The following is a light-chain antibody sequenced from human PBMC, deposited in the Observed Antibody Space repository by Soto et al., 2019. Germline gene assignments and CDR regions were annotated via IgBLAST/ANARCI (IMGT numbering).Light chain of an antibody. Sequence: EIVMTQSPATLSVSPGERATLSCRASQSVSTNLAWYQQNPGQAPRLLMYGASTRATGIPARFSGSGSGTEFTLTISSLQSEDFAVYYCQQSHNWPPYTFGQGTKLEIK. CDR1: QSVSTN. CDR2: GAS. J-gene: IGKJ2*01. CDR3: QQSHNWPPYT. V-gene: IGKV3-15*01.